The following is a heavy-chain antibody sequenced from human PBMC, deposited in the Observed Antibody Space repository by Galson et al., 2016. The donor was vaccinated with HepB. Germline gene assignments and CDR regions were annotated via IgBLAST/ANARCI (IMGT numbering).Heavy chain of an antibody. CDR2: ITSSSSLI. CDR3: ARVVYGSGSYYRFYDY. CDR1: GFNLNSYS. V-gene: IGHV3-48*02. Sequence: SLRLSCAVFGFNLNSYSMNWVRQAPGKGLEWISYITSSSSLIFYADSVKGRFTISRDNARNSLNLQMNILRDEDTAVYYCARVVYGSGSYYRFYDYWGQGTLVTVSS. D-gene: IGHD3-10*01. J-gene: IGHJ4*02.